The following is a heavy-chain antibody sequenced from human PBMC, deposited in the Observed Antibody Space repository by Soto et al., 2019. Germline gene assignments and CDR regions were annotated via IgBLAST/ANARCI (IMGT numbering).Heavy chain of an antibody. CDR3: AGRAMAVTWLDP. Sequence: QVRLVQSGAELKRPGSSVKVSCRVSGDSGGIYNIAWVRQAPGQGLEWLGGIVPLIGTTDYSQRFRGRVTITADESTGTAYLELHSLKSEDTAVYYCAGRAMAVTWLDPWGQGTPVIVSA. CDR2: IVPLIGTT. D-gene: IGHD6-19*01. J-gene: IGHJ5*02. V-gene: IGHV1-69*01. CDR1: GDSGGIYN.